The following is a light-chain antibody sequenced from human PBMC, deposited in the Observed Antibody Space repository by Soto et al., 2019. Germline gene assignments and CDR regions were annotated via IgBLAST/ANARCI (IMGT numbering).Light chain of an antibody. Sequence: IQFAQCPSSLSASEGDRVNVAWRASQGITXWLAWYQQKPGKAPKLLIFHASSLESGVPSRFSGSGCGTEFTLTISSLQSDDVETYYCQQYSDYPPFGQGTKVDI. J-gene: IGKJ1*01. V-gene: IGKV1-5*01. CDR3: QQYSDYPP. CDR2: HAS. CDR1: QGITXW.